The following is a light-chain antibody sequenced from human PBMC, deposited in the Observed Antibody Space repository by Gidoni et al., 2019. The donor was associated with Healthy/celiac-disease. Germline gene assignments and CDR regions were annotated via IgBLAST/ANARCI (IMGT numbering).Light chain of an antibody. J-gene: IGKJ4*01. V-gene: IGKV3-11*01. Sequence: ESVLTQSPATLSLSPGERATLSCRASQSVSSYLAGYQQKPGQAPRLLIYDASNRATGIPARFSGSGSGTDFTLPISSLEPEDFAVYYCQQRSNWPLTFGGGTKVEIK. CDR3: QQRSNWPLT. CDR1: QSVSSY. CDR2: DAS.